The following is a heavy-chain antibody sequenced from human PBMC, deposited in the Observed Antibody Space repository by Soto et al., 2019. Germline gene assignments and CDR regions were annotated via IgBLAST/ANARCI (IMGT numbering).Heavy chain of an antibody. CDR1: GYSFTSYW. Sequence: PGESLKISPKGSGYSFTSYWIGWVHQIPGKGLEWMGLIYPGDSDTRYSPSFQGQVTISADKSISTAYLQWSSLKASDTAMYYCARHRNRYNCNYLNWFDPRGQGTLVTVSS. V-gene: IGHV5-51*07. CDR2: IYPGDSDT. CDR3: ARHRNRYNCNYLNWFDP. D-gene: IGHD1-7*01. J-gene: IGHJ5*01.